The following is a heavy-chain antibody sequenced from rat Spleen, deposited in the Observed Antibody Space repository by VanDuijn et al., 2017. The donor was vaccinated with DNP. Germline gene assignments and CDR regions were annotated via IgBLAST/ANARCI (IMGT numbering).Heavy chain of an antibody. CDR3: ARRGARATLFDY. J-gene: IGHJ2*01. V-gene: IGHV5-25*01. D-gene: IGHD1-4*01. CDR2: ISTSGSRT. Sequence: EVQLVESGGGLVQPGWSLKLSCAASGFTFSNYYMAWVRQAPKKGLEWVAVISTSGSRTYYPDSVKGRFTISRDNAKSSLYLQMNSLKSEDTATYYCARRGARATLFDYWGQGVMVTVSS. CDR1: GFTFSNYY.